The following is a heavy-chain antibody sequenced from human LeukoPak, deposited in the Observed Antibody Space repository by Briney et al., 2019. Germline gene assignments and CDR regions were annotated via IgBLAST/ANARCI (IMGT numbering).Heavy chain of an antibody. J-gene: IGHJ3*02. V-gene: IGHV4-39*01. D-gene: IGHD3-9*01. Sequence: SETLSLTCTVSGGSISSSSYYWGWIRQPPGKGLEWIGSIYYSGSTYYNPSLKSRVTISVDTSKNQFSLKLSSVTAADTAVYYCARQPYDILTGYYHGDAFDIWGQGTMVTVSS. CDR2: IYYSGST. CDR1: GGSISSSSYY. CDR3: ARQPYDILTGYYHGDAFDI.